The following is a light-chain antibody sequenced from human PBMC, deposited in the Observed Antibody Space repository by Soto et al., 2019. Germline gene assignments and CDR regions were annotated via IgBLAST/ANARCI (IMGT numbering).Light chain of an antibody. CDR3: QKYDTYWT. CDR2: KAS. J-gene: IGKJ1*01. CDR1: QSINNW. Sequence: DIPMTQSPSTLSASVGDRVTITCRASQSINNWLAWYQQKPGKAPKLLIYKASNLDIGVPSRFSGSGSGTELTLTISSLQPDDFATYYCQKYDTYWTFGQGTKVEIK. V-gene: IGKV1-5*03.